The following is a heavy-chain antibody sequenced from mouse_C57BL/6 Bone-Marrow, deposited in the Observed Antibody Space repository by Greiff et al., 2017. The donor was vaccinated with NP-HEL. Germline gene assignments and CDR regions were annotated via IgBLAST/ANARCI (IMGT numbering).Heavy chain of an antibody. CDR1: GYTFTSYG. J-gene: IGHJ2*01. Sequence: QVQLKQSGAELARPGASVKLSCKASGYTFTSYGISWVKQRTGQGLEWIGEIYPRSGNTYYNEKFKGKATLTADKSSSTAYMELRSLTSEDSAVYFCARLGDYGSSYWDFDYWGQGTTLTVSS. CDR3: ARLGDYGSSYWDFDY. V-gene: IGHV1-81*01. CDR2: IYPRSGNT. D-gene: IGHD1-1*01.